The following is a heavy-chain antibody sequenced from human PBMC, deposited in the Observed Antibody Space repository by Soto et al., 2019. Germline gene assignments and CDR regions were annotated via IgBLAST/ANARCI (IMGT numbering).Heavy chain of an antibody. CDR3: ARRPEGGGAARIFDY. V-gene: IGHV1-46*01. Sequence: QVQLVQSGAEVKKPGASVKVSCKASGYTFTSYYMHWVRQAPGQGLEWMGIINPSGGSTTYAQRFQGRVTMTRDTSTSTVYMELSSLRSKDTAVYYCARRPEGGGAARIFDYWGQGTLVTVSS. CDR1: GYTFTSYY. J-gene: IGHJ4*02. D-gene: IGHD6-6*01. CDR2: INPSGGST.